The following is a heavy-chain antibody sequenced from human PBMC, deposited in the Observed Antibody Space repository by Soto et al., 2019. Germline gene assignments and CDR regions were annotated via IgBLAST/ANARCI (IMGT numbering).Heavy chain of an antibody. J-gene: IGHJ6*04. Sequence: QVQLQESGPGLVKPSETLSLTCTVSGGSISSSYWSWIRQPPGKGLEWVGYIHYSGSTHYNTPLNSRITISLDTSKNQFSLKLTSVTAADTAVYYCAIHETGLDVWGKGTTFTVSS. CDR2: IHYSGST. D-gene: IGHD3-10*01. CDR1: GGSISSSY. CDR3: AIHETGLDV. V-gene: IGHV4-59*08.